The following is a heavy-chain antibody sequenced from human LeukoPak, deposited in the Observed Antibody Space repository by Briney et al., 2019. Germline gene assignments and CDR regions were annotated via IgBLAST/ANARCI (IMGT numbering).Heavy chain of an antibody. D-gene: IGHD3-9*01. CDR3: AREWGNYDILTGYPLDY. CDR1: GYTFTTYY. CDR2: INPSGSGTT. J-gene: IGHJ4*02. Sequence: ASVKVSCKASGYTFTTYYMHWVRQAPGQGLEWLGIINPSGSGTTSYAQDFQGRINVTRDRSTSTVYMELTSLRSEDTAVYYCAREWGNYDILTGYPLDYWGQGTLVTVSS. V-gene: IGHV1-46*01.